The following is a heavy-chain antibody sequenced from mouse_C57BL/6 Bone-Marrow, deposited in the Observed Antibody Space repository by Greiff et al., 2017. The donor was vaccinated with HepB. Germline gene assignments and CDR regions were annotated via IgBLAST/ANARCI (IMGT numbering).Heavy chain of an antibody. CDR3: VRDLPTVGYFDV. J-gene: IGHJ1*03. V-gene: IGHV10-3*01. Sequence: EVQLVESGGGLVQPKGSLKLSCAASGFTFNTYAMHWVRQAPGKGLEWVARIRSKSSNYATYYADSVKDRFTISRDDSQSMLYLQMNYLKNEDTAMYYCVRDLPTVGYFDVWGTGTTVTVSS. CDR1: GFTFNTYA. CDR2: IRSKSSNYAT. D-gene: IGHD1-1*01.